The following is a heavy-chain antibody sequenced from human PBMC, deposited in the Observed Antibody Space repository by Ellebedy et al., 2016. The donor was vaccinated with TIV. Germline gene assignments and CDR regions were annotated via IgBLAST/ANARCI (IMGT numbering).Heavy chain of an antibody. D-gene: IGHD5-12*01. V-gene: IGHV5-51*01. CDR3: AGGIVATANDAFDI. J-gene: IGHJ3*02. CDR2: IYPGDSDT. Sequence: GESLKISXQASGYTFTTNWVGWVRQMPGKGLEWMGIIYPGDSDTRYSPSFQGQVTISADKSISTAYLQWSSLKASDTAMYYCAGGIVATANDAFDIWGQGTMVTVSS. CDR1: GYTFTTNW.